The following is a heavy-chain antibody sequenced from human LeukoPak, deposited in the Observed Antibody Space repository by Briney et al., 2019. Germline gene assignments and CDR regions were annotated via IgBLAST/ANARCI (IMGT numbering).Heavy chain of an antibody. J-gene: IGHJ6*03. CDR1: EFSFSRFG. CDR2: ISSSSSDI. V-gene: IGHV3-21*01. CDR3: ATGYSGYHSNYYYMDV. D-gene: IGHD5-12*01. Sequence: GGSLRLSCAVSEFSFSRFGMTWVRQAPGKGLEWVSSISSSSSDIYYVDSVKGRFTISRDNSKNSLYLQMNSLRAEDTAVYYCATGYSGYHSNYYYMDVWGKGTTVTVSS.